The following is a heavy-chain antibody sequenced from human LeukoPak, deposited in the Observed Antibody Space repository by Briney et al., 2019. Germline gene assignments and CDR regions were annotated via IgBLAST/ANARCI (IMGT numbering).Heavy chain of an antibody. CDR2: IWYDGNDK. CDR3: ARDRGASVVTGGYFDY. CDR1: GFTFSSYG. J-gene: IGHJ4*02. V-gene: IGHV3-33*01. Sequence: GGSLRLSCAASGFTFSSYGMYWVRQAPGEGLEWVALIWYDGNDKYYADSVKGRFTLSRDNSKTTLYLQLNSLRAEDTAVYYCARDRGASVVTGGYFDYWGQGTLVTVSS. D-gene: IGHD4-23*01.